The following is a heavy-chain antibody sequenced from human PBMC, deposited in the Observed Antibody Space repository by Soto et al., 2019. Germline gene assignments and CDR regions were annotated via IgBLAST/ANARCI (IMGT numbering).Heavy chain of an antibody. CDR2: IYINGSN. CDR3: VGTDTSGYYYYFDY. J-gene: IGHJ4*02. D-gene: IGHD3-22*01. CDR1: GDSVSSGGNY. V-gene: IGHV4-61*10. Sequence: PSETLSLTCTVSGDSVSSGGNYWSWIRQPAGKGLEWIGHIYINGSNNYNSALKSRVTMSIDTSKNQVSLTLNSVTAADTAVYYCVGTDTSGYYYYFDYWGQGTLVTVSS.